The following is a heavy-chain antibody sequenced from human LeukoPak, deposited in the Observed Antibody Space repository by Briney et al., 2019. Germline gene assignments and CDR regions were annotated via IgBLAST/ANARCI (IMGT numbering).Heavy chain of an antibody. D-gene: IGHD2-2*01. V-gene: IGHV3-33*03. Sequence: PGRSLRLSCAASGFTFSSYAMHWVRQAPGKGLEWVAVISYDGSNKYYADSVMGRFTISRDNSKNTLYLQMNSLRSEDTAIYYCAKGGYCSSSSCYYGWFDPWGQGTLVTVSS. CDR2: ISYDGSNK. J-gene: IGHJ5*02. CDR1: GFTFSSYA. CDR3: AKGGYCSSSSCYYGWFDP.